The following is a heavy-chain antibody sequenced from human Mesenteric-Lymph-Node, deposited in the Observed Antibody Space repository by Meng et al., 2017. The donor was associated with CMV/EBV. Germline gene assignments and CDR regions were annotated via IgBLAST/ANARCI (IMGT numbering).Heavy chain of an antibody. CDR1: GDSISNSTYY. CDR2: VHHSGTT. Sequence: HLQESGPGLVKPSETPSLSCIVSGDSISNSTYYWTWIRQPPGKGLEWIGSVHHSGTTYYNPSLKGRLTISVDTSANLFSLRLTTVTAADTATYYCARRGNYDSDYSEYWGQGTLVTVSS. D-gene: IGHD3-22*01. CDR3: ARRGNYDSDYSEY. J-gene: IGHJ4*02. V-gene: IGHV4-39*01.